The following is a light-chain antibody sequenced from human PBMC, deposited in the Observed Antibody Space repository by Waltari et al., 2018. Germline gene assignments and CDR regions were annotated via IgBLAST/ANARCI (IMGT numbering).Light chain of an antibody. CDR1: ALPTKY. CDR2: DDT. Sequence: SYELTQPPSVSVSPGQTARITCSGDALPTKYAYWYQQKSGQAPVVVIYDDTKRPPEIPERFSGSSSGTTATLTINGAQVEDEGDYYCCSLYGNDDQRAFGGGTKLTVL. V-gene: IGLV3-10*01. J-gene: IGLJ3*02. CDR3: CSLYGNDDQRA.